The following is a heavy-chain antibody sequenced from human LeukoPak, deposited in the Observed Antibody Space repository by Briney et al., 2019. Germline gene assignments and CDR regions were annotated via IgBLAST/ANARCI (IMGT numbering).Heavy chain of an antibody. D-gene: IGHD2-15*01. J-gene: IGHJ6*03. CDR1: GFTFSSYW. Sequence: PGGSLRLSCAASGFTFSSYWMSWVRQAPGKGLEWVANIKQDGSEKYYVDSVKGRFTISRDNAKNSLYLQMNSLRAEDTAVYYCAREIVVVVAATSLTYYYYYMDVWGKGTTVTVSS. CDR3: AREIVVVVAATSLTYYYYYMDV. CDR2: IKQDGSEK. V-gene: IGHV3-7*01.